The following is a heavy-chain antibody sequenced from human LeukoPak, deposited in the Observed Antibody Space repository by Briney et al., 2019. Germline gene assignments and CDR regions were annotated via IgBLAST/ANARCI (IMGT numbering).Heavy chain of an antibody. V-gene: IGHV3-21*01. J-gene: IGHJ4*02. D-gene: IGHD6-13*01. CDR1: GFTFSSYS. CDR3: ALIAAAGTGVFDY. Sequence: GGSLRLSCAASGFTFSSYSMNWVRQAPGKGLEWVSSISSSSSYIYYADSVKGRFTISRDNAKSSLYLQMNSLRAEDTAVYYCALIAAAGTGVFDYWGQGTLVTVSS. CDR2: ISSSSSYI.